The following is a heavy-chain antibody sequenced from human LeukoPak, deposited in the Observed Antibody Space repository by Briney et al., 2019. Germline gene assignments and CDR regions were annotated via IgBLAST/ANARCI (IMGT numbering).Heavy chain of an antibody. CDR3: ARDVLSSGMDV. CDR2: ISAYNGNT. J-gene: IGHJ6*02. D-gene: IGHD5/OR15-5a*01. Sequence: GASVKVSCKASGYTFTSYVISWVRQAPGQGLEGMGWISAYNGNTNYAQKLQGRVTMTTDTSTSTAYMELRSLRSGDTAVYFCARDVLSSGMDVWGQGTTVTVSS. CDR1: GYTFTSYV. V-gene: IGHV1-18*01.